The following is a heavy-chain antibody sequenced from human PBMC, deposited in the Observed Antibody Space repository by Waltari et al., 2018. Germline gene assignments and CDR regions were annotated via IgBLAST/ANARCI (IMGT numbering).Heavy chain of an antibody. CDR1: GLAFGDYW. J-gene: IGHJ4*02. CDR2: INIDGGYI. Sequence: EVQLVESGGGVVQPGGSLKLSCAASGLAFGDYWLPWVRQVPGKGLEWISRINIDGGYISYADSVKGRFTISRDNAKNTVSLQLNSLRDDDTGVYYCARKGGRGYPYGPFYYDYWGQGTLVTVSS. D-gene: IGHD5-18*01. CDR3: ARKGGRGYPYGPFYYDY. V-gene: IGHV3-74*01.